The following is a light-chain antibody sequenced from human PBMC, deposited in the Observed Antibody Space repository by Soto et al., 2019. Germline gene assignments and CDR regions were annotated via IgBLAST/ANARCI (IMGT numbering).Light chain of an antibody. CDR3: QQYNNWPPWT. J-gene: IGKJ1*01. V-gene: IGKV3-15*01. CDR1: QSVSSN. CDR2: GAS. Sequence: IVFTQSPGTLSLSPGERATLSCRASQSVSSNSLAWYQQKPGQTPRLVIYGASNRATGVPARFSGSGSGTEFTLTISSLQSEDFAVYYCQQYNNWPPWTFGQGTKVDIK.